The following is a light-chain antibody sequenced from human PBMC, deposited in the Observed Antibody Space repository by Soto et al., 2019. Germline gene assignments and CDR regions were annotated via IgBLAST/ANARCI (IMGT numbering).Light chain of an antibody. CDR3: QQYNDWPLT. CDR2: GAS. Sequence: EIVLTQSPGTLSLSRGDRATLSCRASQSVSNYLAWYQQKPGQAPRLLIYGASTRATGIPARFSGSGYGTEFTLTISSLQSEDFAVYYCQQYNDWPLTFGGGTKVDI. V-gene: IGKV3-15*01. CDR1: QSVSNY. J-gene: IGKJ4*01.